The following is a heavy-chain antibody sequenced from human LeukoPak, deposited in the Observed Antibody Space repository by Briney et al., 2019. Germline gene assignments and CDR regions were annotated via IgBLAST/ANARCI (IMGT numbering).Heavy chain of an antibody. J-gene: IGHJ4*02. V-gene: IGHV4-59*01. CDR3: ARVDGFWYYFDY. CDR1: GGSISSYY. CDR2: IYYSGST. D-gene: IGHD3-3*01. Sequence: SETLSLTCTVSGGSISSYYWSWIRQPPGKGLEWIGYIYYSGSTNYNPSLKSRVTISVDTSKNKFSLKLSSVTAADTAVYYCARVDGFWYYFDYWGQRTLVTVSS.